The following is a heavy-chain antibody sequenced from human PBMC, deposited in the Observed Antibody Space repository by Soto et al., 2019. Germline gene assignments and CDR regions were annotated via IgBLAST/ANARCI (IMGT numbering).Heavy chain of an antibody. Sequence: QVQLVQSGAEVKKPGASVKVSCKASGYTFTSYAMHWVRQAPGQRLEWMGWINAGNGNTKYSQKFQGRVTITRDTSASTAYMELSSLRSEDTAVYYCARGLATAGHDAFDIWGQGTMVTVSS. J-gene: IGHJ3*02. V-gene: IGHV1-3*01. CDR3: ARGLATAGHDAFDI. CDR2: INAGNGNT. D-gene: IGHD6-13*01. CDR1: GYTFTSYA.